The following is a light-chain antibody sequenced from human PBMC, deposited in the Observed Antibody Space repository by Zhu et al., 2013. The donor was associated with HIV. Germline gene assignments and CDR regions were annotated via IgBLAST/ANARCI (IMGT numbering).Light chain of an antibody. CDR2: WAF. V-gene: IGKV4-1*01. J-gene: IGKJ4*01. CDR1: QSLLSTSNNKDY. CDR3: QQYYGTPIT. Sequence: DIVMTQSPDSLAVSLGERATINCKSSQSLLSTSNNKDYLAWYQQKSGQPPTLLIFWAFTRQSGVPERFSGSGSGTNFTLTVNALQTEDVAVYYCQQYYGTPITFGGGTE.